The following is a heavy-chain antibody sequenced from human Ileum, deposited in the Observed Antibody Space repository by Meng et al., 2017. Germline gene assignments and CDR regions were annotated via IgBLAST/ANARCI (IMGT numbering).Heavy chain of an antibody. CDR2: AGT. V-gene: IGHV4-61*08. CDR1: GGSVRTSDYH. D-gene: IGHD7-27*01. J-gene: IGHJ4*02. CDR3: ARDHWGSLDY. Sequence: VRGLGRPSLTLLFTGTVSGGSVRTSDYHWGWIRQPPGKGLEWIGYAGTNYNPSLKSRVTISVDTSKRQFSLKLTSVTAADTAVYYCARDHWGSLDYWGQGILVTVSS.